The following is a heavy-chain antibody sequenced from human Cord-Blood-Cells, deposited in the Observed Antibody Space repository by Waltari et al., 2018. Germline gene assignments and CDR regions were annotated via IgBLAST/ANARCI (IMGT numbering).Heavy chain of an antibody. J-gene: IGHJ2*01. CDR2: IIPIFGTA. Sequence: QVQLVQSGAEVKKPGSSVKVSCKASGGTFSSYVISWVRQAPGQGLEWMGGIIPIFGTANYAQKFQGRVTITADESTSTAYMELSSLRSEDMAVYYCATNPPIYWYFDLWGRGTLVTVSS. V-gene: IGHV1-69*12. CDR1: GGTFSSYV. CDR3: ATNPPIYWYFDL.